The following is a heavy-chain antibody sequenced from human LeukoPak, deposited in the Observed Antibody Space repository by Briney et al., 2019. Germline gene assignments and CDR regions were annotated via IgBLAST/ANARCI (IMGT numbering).Heavy chain of an antibody. V-gene: IGHV1-69*02. J-gene: IGHJ4*02. CDR3: ATARMHDY. CDR2: IIPRVDIT. Sequence: SVKVSCKASAGTFGSDIINWVRQAPGQGLEWMGRIIPRVDITNYAQKFQDRVTITADRYTSTVYMELSTLRSDDTAVYYCATARMHDYWGQGTQVTVSS. CDR1: AGTFGSDI. D-gene: IGHD5-24*01.